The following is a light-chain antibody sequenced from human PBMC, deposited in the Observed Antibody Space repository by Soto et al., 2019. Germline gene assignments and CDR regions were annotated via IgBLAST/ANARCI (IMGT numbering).Light chain of an antibody. CDR1: SSDIGGYDY. J-gene: IGLJ2*01. CDR3: TSYASSSTHVV. V-gene: IGLV2-14*01. CDR2: DVN. Sequence: QSALTQPASVSGSPGQSITLSCTGTSSDIGGYDYVSWYQRYPDKAPKLIIYDVNNRPSWVSNRFSGSRSGNTASLTISGLQAEDEADYYCTSYASSSTHVVFGGGTKLTVL.